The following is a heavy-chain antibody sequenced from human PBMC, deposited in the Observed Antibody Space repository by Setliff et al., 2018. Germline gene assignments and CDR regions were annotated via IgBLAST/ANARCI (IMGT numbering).Heavy chain of an antibody. CDR2: ISSSSSPI. J-gene: IGHJ4*02. V-gene: IGHV3-48*01. CDR3: VKVGIFGGGYFDF. D-gene: IGHD3-3*01. Sequence: GGSLRLSCAASGFTFNTYLMNWVRQAPGKGLEWVSYISSSSSPIDYADSVKGRSIISRDNAKNSLYLQMNSLRVEDTAVYYCVKVGIFGGGYFDFWGQGTPVTVSS. CDR1: GFTFNTYL.